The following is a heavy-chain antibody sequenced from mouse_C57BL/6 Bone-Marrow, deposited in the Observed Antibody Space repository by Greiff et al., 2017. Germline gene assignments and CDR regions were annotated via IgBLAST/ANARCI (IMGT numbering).Heavy chain of an antibody. CDR2: IYPRSGNT. J-gene: IGHJ2*01. CDR1: GYTFTSYG. Sequence: VQLQQSGAELARPGASVKLSCKASGYTFTSYGISWVKQRTGQGLEWIGEIYPRSGNTYYNEKFKGKATLTADKSSSKAYMELRSLTSEDSAVYFCARRAGWLPPFDYWGQGTTLTVSS. D-gene: IGHD2-3*01. V-gene: IGHV1-81*01. CDR3: ARRAGWLPPFDY.